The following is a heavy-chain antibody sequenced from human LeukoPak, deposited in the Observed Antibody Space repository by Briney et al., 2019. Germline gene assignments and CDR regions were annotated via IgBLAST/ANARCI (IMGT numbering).Heavy chain of an antibody. Sequence: GASVKVSCKASGYTFTSYDINWVRQAAGQGLEGMGWMKPNSGNTGYAQKFQGRVTMTRNTSISTAYMELSSLRSEDTAVYYCARGSYCSSTSCYYWFDPWGQGTLVTVSS. D-gene: IGHD2-2*01. CDR3: ARGSYCSSTSCYYWFDP. V-gene: IGHV1-8*01. CDR2: MKPNSGNT. J-gene: IGHJ5*02. CDR1: GYTFTSYD.